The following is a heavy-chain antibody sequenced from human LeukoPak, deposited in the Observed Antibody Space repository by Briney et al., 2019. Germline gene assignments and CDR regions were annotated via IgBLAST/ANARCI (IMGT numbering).Heavy chain of an antibody. V-gene: IGHV4-59*12. D-gene: IGHD1-20*01. CDR2: IYYSGST. Sequence: SETLSLTCTVSGGPISSYYWSWIRQPPGKGLEWIGYIYYSGSTNYNPSLKSRVTISVDTSKNQFSLKLSSVTAADTAVYYCARDNWNDDLPFDYWGQGTLVTVSS. CDR1: GGPISSYY. J-gene: IGHJ4*02. CDR3: ARDNWNDDLPFDY.